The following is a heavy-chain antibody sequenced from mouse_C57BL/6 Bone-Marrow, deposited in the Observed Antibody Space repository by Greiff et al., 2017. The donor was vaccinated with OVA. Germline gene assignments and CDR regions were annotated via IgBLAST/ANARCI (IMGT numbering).Heavy chain of an antibody. Sequence: EVKLVESGEGLVKPGGSLKLSCAASGFTFSSYAMSWVRQTPEKRLEWVAYISSGGDYIYYADTVKGRFTISRDNARNTLYLQMSSLKSEDTAMYYCTRDRTTVVHWYFDVWGTGTTVTVSS. D-gene: IGHD1-1*01. CDR1: GFTFSSYA. J-gene: IGHJ1*03. CDR2: ISSGGDYI. V-gene: IGHV5-9-1*02. CDR3: TRDRTTVVHWYFDV.